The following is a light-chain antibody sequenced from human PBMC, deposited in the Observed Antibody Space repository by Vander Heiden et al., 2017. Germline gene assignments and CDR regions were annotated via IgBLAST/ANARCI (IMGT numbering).Light chain of an antibody. J-gene: IGKJ5*01. CDR3: QQFNSYPLSIT. Sequence: AIHLPQSPPSLSASVGARVTITCRASQGISSALAWYQQKPGKAPKLLIYDASSLESGVPSRFSGSGSGTDFTLTISSLQPEDFATYYCQQFNSYPLSITFGQGTRLEIK. CDR1: QGISSA. CDR2: DAS. V-gene: IGKV1-13*02.